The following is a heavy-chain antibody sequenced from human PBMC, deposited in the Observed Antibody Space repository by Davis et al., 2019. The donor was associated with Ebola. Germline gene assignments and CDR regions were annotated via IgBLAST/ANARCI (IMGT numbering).Heavy chain of an antibody. CDR2: IYYSGST. CDR1: GGSISSYY. V-gene: IGHV4-59*01. CDR3: ARETDDSSGYTYYFDY. D-gene: IGHD3-22*01. J-gene: IGHJ4*02. Sequence: PSETLSLTCTVSGGSISSYYWSWIRQPPGKGLEWIGYIYYSGSTNYNPSLKSRVTISVDTSKKQFSLKLSSVTAADTAVYYCARETDDSSGYTYYFDYWGQGTLVTVSS.